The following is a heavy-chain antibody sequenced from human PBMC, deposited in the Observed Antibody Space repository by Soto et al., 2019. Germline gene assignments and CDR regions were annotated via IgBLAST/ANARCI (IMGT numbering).Heavy chain of an antibody. CDR1: GYTFTSYA. CDR3: ASYEADILTGDYYYYGMDV. Sequence: SVKGSCKASGYTFTSYAMHWVRPAPGQRLEWMGWIKAGNGSTKYSQKFQGRVTITRDTSASTAYMELSSLRSEDTAVYYCASYEADILTGDYYYYGMDVWGQGTTVTVSS. V-gene: IGHV1-3*01. CDR2: IKAGNGST. D-gene: IGHD3-9*01. J-gene: IGHJ6*02.